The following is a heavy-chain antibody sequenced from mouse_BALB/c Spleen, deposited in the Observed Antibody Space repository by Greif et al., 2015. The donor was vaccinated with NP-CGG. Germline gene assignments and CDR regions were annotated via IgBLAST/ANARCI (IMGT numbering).Heavy chain of an antibody. V-gene: IGHV3-8*02. Sequence: EVQLKQSGPSLVKPSQTLSLTCSVTGDSITSGYWNWIRKFPGNKLEYMGYISYSGSTYYNPSLKSRISITRDTSKNQYYLQLNSVTTEDTATYYCARLFYYGCDEAYWGQGTLVTVSA. CDR3: ARLFYYGCDEAY. J-gene: IGHJ3*01. CDR1: GDSITSGY. CDR2: ISYSGST. D-gene: IGHD2-2*01.